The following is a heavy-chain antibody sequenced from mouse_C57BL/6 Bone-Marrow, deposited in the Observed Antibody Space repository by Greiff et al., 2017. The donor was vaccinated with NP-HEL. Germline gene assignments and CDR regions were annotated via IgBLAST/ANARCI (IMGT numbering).Heavy chain of an antibody. CDR2: IWWDDDK. J-gene: IGHJ4*01. D-gene: IGHD1-1*01. Sequence: QVQLKESGPGILQPSQTLSLTCSFSGFSLSTFGMGVGWIRQPSGKGLEWLAHIWWDDDKYYNPALKSRLTISKDTSKNQVFLKIANVDTADTATYYCARMGIYYYGSSYPYYAMDYWGQGTSVTVSS. V-gene: IGHV8-8*01. CDR3: ARMGIYYYGSSYPYYAMDY. CDR1: GFSLSTFGMG.